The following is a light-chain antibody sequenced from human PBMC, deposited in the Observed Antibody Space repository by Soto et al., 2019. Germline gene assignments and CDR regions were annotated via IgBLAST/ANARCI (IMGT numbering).Light chain of an antibody. Sequence: QSVLTQPPSASGTPGQRVTISCFGRSSNIGINFVYWYQQLPGTAPKLLIYTNNQRPSGVPDRFSGSKSGTSASLAIGGLRAEDEADYYCEAWDDSLRGVVFGGGTQLTVL. CDR3: EAWDDSLRGVV. CDR2: TNN. V-gene: IGLV1-47*01. J-gene: IGLJ2*01. CDR1: SSNIGINF.